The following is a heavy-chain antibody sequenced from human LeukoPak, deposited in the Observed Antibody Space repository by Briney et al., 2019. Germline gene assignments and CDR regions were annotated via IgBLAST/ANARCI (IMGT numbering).Heavy chain of an antibody. CDR2: ISSSSSYI. Sequence: GGSLRLXCAASGFTFSSYSMNWVRQAPGKGLEWVSSISSSSSYIYYADSVKGRFTISRDNAKNSLYLQMNSLRAEDTAVYYCARDYVVVVVTEAFDIWGQGTMVTVSS. CDR1: GFTFSSYS. D-gene: IGHD2-15*01. V-gene: IGHV3-21*01. CDR3: ARDYVVVVVTEAFDI. J-gene: IGHJ3*02.